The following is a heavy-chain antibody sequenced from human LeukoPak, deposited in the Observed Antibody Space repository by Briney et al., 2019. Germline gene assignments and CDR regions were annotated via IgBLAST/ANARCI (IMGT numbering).Heavy chain of an antibody. CDR2: IIPIFGTA. CDR3: ARAPWEFYDSSGYYFDY. V-gene: IGHV1-69*01. CDR1: GGTFSSYA. Sequence: GASVKVSCKASGGTFSSYAISWVRQAPGQGLEWMGGIIPIFGTANYAQKFQGRVTITADESTSTAYMELSSLRSEDTAVYYCARAPWEFYDSSGYYFDYWGQGTLVTVSS. D-gene: IGHD3-22*01. J-gene: IGHJ4*02.